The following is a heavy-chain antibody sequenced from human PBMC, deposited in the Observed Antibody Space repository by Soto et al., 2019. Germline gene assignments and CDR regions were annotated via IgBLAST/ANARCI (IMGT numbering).Heavy chain of an antibody. V-gene: IGHV1-46*01. D-gene: IGHD6-19*01. Sequence: ASVKVSCKASGYAFTSYYMHWVRQAPGQGLEWMGIINPSGGSTSYAQKFQGRVTMTRDTSTSTVYMELSSLRSEDTAVYYCARVRGIAVAGYYYYYGMDVWGQGTTVTVSS. CDR2: INPSGGST. CDR1: GYAFTSYY. J-gene: IGHJ6*02. CDR3: ARVRGIAVAGYYYYYGMDV.